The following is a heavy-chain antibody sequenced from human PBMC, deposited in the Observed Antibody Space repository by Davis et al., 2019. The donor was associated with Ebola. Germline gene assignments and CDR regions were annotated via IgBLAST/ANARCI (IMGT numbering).Heavy chain of an antibody. CDR3: AVPANAFDI. V-gene: IGHV1-18*04. D-gene: IGHD2-2*01. CDR1: GYTFTNYG. CDR2: INPHNGNT. J-gene: IGHJ3*02. Sequence: ASVKVSCKASGYTFTNYGITWVRQAPGQGLEWMGWINPHNGNTNYAQNVQGRVTMTTDTSTTTAYMEVGSLRSDDTAVYYCAVPANAFDIWGQGTMVTVSS.